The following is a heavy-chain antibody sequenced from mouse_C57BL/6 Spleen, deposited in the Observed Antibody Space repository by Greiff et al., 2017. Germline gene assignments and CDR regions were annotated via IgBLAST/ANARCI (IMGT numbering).Heavy chain of an antibody. Sequence: QVQLKESGPGLVQPSQSLSITCTVSGFSLTSYGVHWVRQSPGKGLEWLGVIWSGGSTDYNAAFISRLSISKDNSKSQVFFKMNSLQADDTAIYYCARNPIYYYGSSGYFDVWGTGTTVTVSS. CDR2: IWSGGST. J-gene: IGHJ1*03. CDR3: ARNPIYYYGSSGYFDV. D-gene: IGHD1-1*01. V-gene: IGHV2-2*01. CDR1: GFSLTSYG.